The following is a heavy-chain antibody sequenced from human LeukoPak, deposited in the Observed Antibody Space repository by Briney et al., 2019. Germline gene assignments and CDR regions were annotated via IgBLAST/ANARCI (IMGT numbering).Heavy chain of an antibody. CDR2: IDWDDDK. CDR3: ARTPVQGLERRGGVDY. V-gene: IGHV2-70*11. D-gene: IGHD1-1*01. CDR1: GFSLSTSGMC. Sequence: SGPALVKPTQTLTLTCTFSGFSLSTSGMCVSWIRQPPGKALEWLARIDWDDDKYFSTSLKTRLTISKDTSKNQVVLTMTNMDPVDTATYYCARTPVQGLERRGGVDYWGQGTLVTVSS. J-gene: IGHJ4*02.